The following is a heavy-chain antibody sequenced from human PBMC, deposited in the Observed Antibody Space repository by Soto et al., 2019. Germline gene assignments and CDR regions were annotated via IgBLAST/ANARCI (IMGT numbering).Heavy chain of an antibody. CDR3: ARHPVDITMAASGFDP. J-gene: IGHJ5*02. Sequence: QVRLVQSGAEVKKPGSSVKVSCKASGGTFSSYAISWVRQAPGQGLEWMGGIIPIFGTANYAQKFQGRVTITADESTSTAYMELSSLRSEDTAVYYCARHPVDITMAASGFDPWGQGTLVTVSS. V-gene: IGHV1-69*01. CDR1: GGTFSSYA. CDR2: IIPIFGTA. D-gene: IGHD3-10*01.